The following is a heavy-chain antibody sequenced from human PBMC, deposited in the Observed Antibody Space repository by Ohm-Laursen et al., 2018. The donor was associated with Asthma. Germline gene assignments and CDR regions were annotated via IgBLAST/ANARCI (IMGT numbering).Heavy chain of an antibody. CDR1: GYTFSRYS. D-gene: IGHD1-26*01. V-gene: IGHV3-21*01. CDR2: ISTASSFI. Sequence: GSLRLSCTASGYTFSRYSIHWVRQIPGKGLEWVASISTASSFIYYADSVRGRFTTSRDNASNSVYLQMNSLRAEDTALYYCARIGPEWELPGREYSLHHWGQGTQVTVSS. J-gene: IGHJ1*01. CDR3: ARIGPEWELPGREYSLHH.